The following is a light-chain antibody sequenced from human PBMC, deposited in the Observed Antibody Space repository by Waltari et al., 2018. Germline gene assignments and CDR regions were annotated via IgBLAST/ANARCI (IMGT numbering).Light chain of an antibody. J-gene: IGLJ3*02. CDR3: ETWDDSLNAWV. CDR2: TDK. Sequence: QSVLTQPPSASGTPGQRVTISCSGSYSNIGRNAVNWYQQLPETAPKLLIYTDKRRTSGVPGRFPGFKSGTSASLAISGRQSEEEADYHCETWDDSLNAWVFGGGTKVTVL. CDR1: YSNIGRNA. V-gene: IGLV1-44*01.